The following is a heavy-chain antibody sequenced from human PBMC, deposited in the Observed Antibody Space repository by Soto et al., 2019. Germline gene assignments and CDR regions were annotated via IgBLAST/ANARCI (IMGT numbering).Heavy chain of an antibody. J-gene: IGHJ6*02. Sequence: EEQLLESGGGLVQPGGSLRLSCAASGFTFSSYAMNWVRQAPGMGLEWVSTLSGSGGNTHYADSVKGRFTISRDNSKNTLDLQMNSLRAEDTAVYYCAKXXXXXXVLTDYYYYGMDVWGQGTTVTVSS. CDR3: AKXXXXXXVLTDYYYYGMDV. CDR1: GFTFSSYA. D-gene: IGHD3-16*01. CDR2: LSGSGGNT. V-gene: IGHV3-23*01.